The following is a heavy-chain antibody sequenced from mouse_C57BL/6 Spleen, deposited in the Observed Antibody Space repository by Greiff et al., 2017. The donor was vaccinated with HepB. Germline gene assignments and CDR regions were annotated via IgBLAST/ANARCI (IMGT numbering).Heavy chain of an antibody. Sequence: VQLQQSGPELVKPGASVKISCKASGYSFTGYYMNWVKQSPEKSLEWIGEINPSTGGTTYNQKFKAKATLTVDKSSSTAYMQLKSLTSEDSAVYYWARDRSSSLYFDGWGTGTTVTVSS. D-gene: IGHD1-1*01. V-gene: IGHV1-42*01. CDR1: GYSFTGYY. J-gene: IGHJ1*03. CDR3: ARDRSSSLYFDG. CDR2: INPSTGGT.